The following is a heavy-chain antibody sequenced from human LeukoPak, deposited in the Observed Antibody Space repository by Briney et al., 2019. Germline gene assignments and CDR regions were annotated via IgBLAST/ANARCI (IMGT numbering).Heavy chain of an antibody. CDR1: GYSISSGYY. J-gene: IGHJ3*02. V-gene: IGHV4-38-2*02. CDR2: IYHSGST. Sequence: SETLSLTCTVSGYSISSGYYWGWIRQPPGKGLEWIGSIYHSGSTYYNPSLKSRVTISVDTSKNQFSLKLSSVTAADTAVYYCARDGRRGNDAFDIWGQGTMVTVSS. CDR3: ARDGRRGNDAFDI. D-gene: IGHD1-26*01.